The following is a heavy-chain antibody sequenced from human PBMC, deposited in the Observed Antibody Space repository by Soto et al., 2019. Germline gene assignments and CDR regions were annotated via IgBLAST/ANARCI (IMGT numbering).Heavy chain of an antibody. V-gene: IGHV1-69*01. CDR1: GGTFSSYA. CDR3: ARGYCSSTSCSPGGYYGMDV. Sequence: QVQLVQSGAEVKKPGSSVKVSCKASGGTFSSYAISWVRQAPGQGLEWMGGIIPIFGTANYAQKFQGRVTITADESTSTAYMELSSPRSEDTAVYYCARGYCSSTSCSPGGYYGMDVWGQGTTVTVSS. D-gene: IGHD2-2*01. J-gene: IGHJ6*02. CDR2: IIPIFGTA.